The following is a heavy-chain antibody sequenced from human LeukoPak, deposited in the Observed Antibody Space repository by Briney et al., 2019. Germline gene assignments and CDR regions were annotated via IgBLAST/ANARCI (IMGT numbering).Heavy chain of an antibody. CDR3: ARDFMYSISCAGC. D-gene: IGHD6-13*01. CDR1: GFTFSSYW. CDR2: IKTDGSST. J-gene: IGHJ4*02. V-gene: IGHV3-74*01. Sequence: GGSLRLSCAASGFTFSSYWMHWVRQVPGKGRMWVSRIKTDGSSTSYADSVKGRFTISRDNAKNTLYLQMNSLRVEDTAVYYCARDFMYSISCAGCWGQGTLVTVSS.